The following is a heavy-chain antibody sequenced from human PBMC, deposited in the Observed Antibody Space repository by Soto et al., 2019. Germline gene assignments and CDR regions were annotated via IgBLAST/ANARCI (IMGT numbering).Heavy chain of an antibody. CDR2: IIPILGIA. Sequence: ASVEVSCKASGGTFSSYTISWVRQAPGQGLEWMGRIIPILGIANYAQKFQGRVTITADKSTSTAYMELSSLRSEDTAVYYCARFGVVVAAGDYWGQGTLVTVSS. CDR1: GGTFSSYT. D-gene: IGHD2-15*01. CDR3: ARFGVVVAAGDY. V-gene: IGHV1-69*02. J-gene: IGHJ4*02.